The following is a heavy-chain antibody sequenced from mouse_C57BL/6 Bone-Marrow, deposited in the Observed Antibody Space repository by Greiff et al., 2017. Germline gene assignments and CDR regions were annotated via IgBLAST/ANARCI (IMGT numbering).Heavy chain of an antibody. CDR2: IYPGSGST. J-gene: IGHJ4*01. CDR1: GYTFTSYW. Sequence: QVQLQQPGAELVKPGASVKMSCKASGYTFTSYWITWVKQRPGQGLEWIGDIYPGSGSTNYNEKFKSKATLTVATASSTAYMQLSSLTSEDSAVYYCANRYGIYRGAMDYWGQGTSVTVSS. CDR3: ANRYGIYRGAMDY. V-gene: IGHV1-55*01. D-gene: IGHD2-1*01.